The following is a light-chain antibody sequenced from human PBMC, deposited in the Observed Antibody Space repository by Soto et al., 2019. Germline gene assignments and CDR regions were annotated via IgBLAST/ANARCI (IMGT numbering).Light chain of an antibody. Sequence: QSALTQPPSASGSPGQSAAISCTGTSSDVGGYNYVSCYQQHPGKAPKLMIYQVNKRPAGVPDRFSGSKSDNTASLTVSGLQAEDEADYYCSSYAGSSNVFGTGTKVTVL. V-gene: IGLV2-8*01. J-gene: IGLJ1*01. CDR2: QVN. CDR3: SSYAGSSNV. CDR1: SSDVGGYNY.